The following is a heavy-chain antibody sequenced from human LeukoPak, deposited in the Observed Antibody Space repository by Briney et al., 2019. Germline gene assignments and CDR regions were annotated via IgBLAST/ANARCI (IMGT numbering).Heavy chain of an antibody. V-gene: IGHV4-4*02. Sequence: SETLSLTCAVSGGSVSSTNWWTWFRQPPGKGLEWIGEVHLDGRTNYNPSLTGRLTMSVNLYENHISLKLTSVTAADTAVYYCAREGGFYRPLDYSGQGTLVTVSS. J-gene: IGHJ4*02. CDR1: GGSVSSTNW. CDR3: AREGGFYRPLDY. CDR2: VHLDGRT. D-gene: IGHD3-3*01.